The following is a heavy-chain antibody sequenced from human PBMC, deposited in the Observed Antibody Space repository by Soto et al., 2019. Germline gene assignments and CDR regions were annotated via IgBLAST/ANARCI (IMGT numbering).Heavy chain of an antibody. Sequence: GGSLRLSCAASGFTFSSYAMSWVRQAPGKGLEWVSAISGSGSSTYYADSVKGRFTISRDNSKNTLYLQMNSLRAEDTAVYYCAKDHGPLGIVATTPYYYYGMDVWGQGTTVTVSS. CDR3: AKDHGPLGIVATTPYYYYGMDV. D-gene: IGHD5-12*01. V-gene: IGHV3-23*01. J-gene: IGHJ6*02. CDR2: ISGSGSST. CDR1: GFTFSSYA.